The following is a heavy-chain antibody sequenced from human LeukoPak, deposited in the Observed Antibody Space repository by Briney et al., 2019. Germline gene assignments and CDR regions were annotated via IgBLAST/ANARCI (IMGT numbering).Heavy chain of an antibody. CDR3: ARDRIYGSGSYYSYYYYYGMDV. V-gene: IGHV3-30-3*01. Sequence: GGSLRLSCAASGFTFSSYAMHWVRQAPGKGLEWVAVISYDGSNKYYADSVKGRFTISRDNSKNTLYLQMNSLRAEDTAVYYCARDRIYGSGSYYSYYYYYGMDVWDQGTTVTVSS. CDR1: GFTFSSYA. CDR2: ISYDGSNK. J-gene: IGHJ6*02. D-gene: IGHD3-10*01.